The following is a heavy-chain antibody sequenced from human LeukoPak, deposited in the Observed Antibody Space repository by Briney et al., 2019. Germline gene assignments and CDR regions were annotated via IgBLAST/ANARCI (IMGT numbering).Heavy chain of an antibody. V-gene: IGHV3-23*01. CDR2: ISGSGGST. D-gene: IGHD3-22*01. CDR1: GFTFSSYA. J-gene: IGHJ4*02. Sequence: PGGSLSLSCAASGFTFSSYAVSWVRQAPGKGLEWVSVISGSGGSTYYADSVKGRFTISRDNSKNTLYLQMNSLRAEDTAVYYCAKTGSSGTDYWGQGTLVTVSS. CDR3: AKTGSSGTDY.